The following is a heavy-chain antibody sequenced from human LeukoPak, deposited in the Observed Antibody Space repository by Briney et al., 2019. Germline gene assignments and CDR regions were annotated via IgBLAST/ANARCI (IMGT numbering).Heavy chain of an antibody. CDR3: ARYVVYGSGKYYFDY. CDR1: GGSVSSTTYF. V-gene: IGHV4-39*01. J-gene: IGHJ4*02. CDR2: INYSGST. Sequence: SETLSLTCTVSGGSVSSTTYFWSWMPQPPGKGLEWIASINYSGSTYYNPSLKSRVTISVDTSDNQFSLKLSSVTAADTAVYYCARYVVYGSGKYYFDYWGQGTLVTVSS. D-gene: IGHD3-10*01.